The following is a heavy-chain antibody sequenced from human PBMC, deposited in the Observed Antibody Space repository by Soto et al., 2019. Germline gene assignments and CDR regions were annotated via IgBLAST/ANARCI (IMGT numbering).Heavy chain of an antibody. V-gene: IGHV3-30*18. CDR1: GFTFSSHG. CDR2: LSYDGSNK. Sequence: GGSLRLSCAASGFTFSSHGMHWVRQAPGKGLEWVAVLSYDGSNKYYADSVKGRFTISRDNSKNTLYLQMNSLRAEDTAVYYCAKPPASGSYLYYFDYWGQGALVTVSS. D-gene: IGHD1-26*01. J-gene: IGHJ4*02. CDR3: AKPPASGSYLYYFDY.